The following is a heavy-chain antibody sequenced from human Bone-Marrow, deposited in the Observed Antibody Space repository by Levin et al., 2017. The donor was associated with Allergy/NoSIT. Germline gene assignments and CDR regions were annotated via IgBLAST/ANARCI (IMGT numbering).Heavy chain of an antibody. J-gene: IGHJ4*02. V-gene: IGHV4-38-2*02. D-gene: IGHD3-10*01. CDR2: INESGST. CDR1: GYSMSSAYY. Sequence: SQTLSLTCAVSGYSMSSAYYWGWIRQPPGKGLEWIGNINESGSTKYNPSLKSRVTISVDTSKNQFSLQLNSVTAADTAVYFCAREGLFMVRVFDYWGRGTLVTVSS. CDR3: AREGLFMVRVFDY.